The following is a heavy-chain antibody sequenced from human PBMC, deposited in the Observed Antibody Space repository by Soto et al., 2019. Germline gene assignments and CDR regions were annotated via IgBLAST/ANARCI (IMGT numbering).Heavy chain of an antibody. Sequence: PSETLSLTCAVYGGSFSGYYWSWIRQPPGKGLEWIGEINHSGSTNYNPSLKSRVTISVDTSKNQFSLKLSSVTAADTAVYYCARGLLFVARSYRYTVNAFDIWGQGTMVTVSS. J-gene: IGHJ3*02. D-gene: IGHD3-16*02. CDR3: ARGLLFVARSYRYTVNAFDI. CDR1: GGSFSGYY. CDR2: INHSGST. V-gene: IGHV4-34*01.